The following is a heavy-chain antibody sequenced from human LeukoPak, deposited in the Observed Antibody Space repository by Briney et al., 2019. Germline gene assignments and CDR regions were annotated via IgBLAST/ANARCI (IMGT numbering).Heavy chain of an antibody. CDR3: ARDHSGCSSTSCYTDYYYYYYMDV. D-gene: IGHD2-2*02. Sequence: SETLSLTCTVSGGSVSSSSYYWGWIRQPPGKGLEWIGSIYYSGSTYYNPSLKSRVTMSVDTSKNQFSLKLSSVTAADTAVYYCARDHSGCSSTSCYTDYYYYYYMDVWGKGTTVTISS. CDR2: IYYSGST. CDR1: GGSVSSSSYY. V-gene: IGHV4-39*07. J-gene: IGHJ6*03.